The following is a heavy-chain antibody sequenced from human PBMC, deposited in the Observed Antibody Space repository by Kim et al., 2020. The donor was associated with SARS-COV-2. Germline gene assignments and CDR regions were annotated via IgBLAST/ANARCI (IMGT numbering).Heavy chain of an antibody. V-gene: IGHV3-23*01. D-gene: IGHD4-17*01. CDR3: AKINIDYGDYGLPEDY. Sequence: SVKGRFTISRDNSKHTLYLQMNSLRAEDTAVYYCAKINIDYGDYGLPEDYWGQGTLVTVSS. J-gene: IGHJ4*02.